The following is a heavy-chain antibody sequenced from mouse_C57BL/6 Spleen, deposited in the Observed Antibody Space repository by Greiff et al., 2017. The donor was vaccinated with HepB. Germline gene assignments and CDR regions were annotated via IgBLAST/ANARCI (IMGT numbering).Heavy chain of an antibody. CDR2: SRNKANDYTT. J-gene: IGHJ1*03. Sequence: EVKVVESGGGLVQSGRSLRLSCATSGFTFSDFYMEWVRQAPGKGLEWIAASRNKANDYTTEYSASVKGRFIVSRDTSQSILYLQMNALRAEDTAIYYCARVAYDYDWYVDVWGTGTTVTVSS. CDR3: ARVAYDYDWYVDV. CDR1: GFTFSDFY. V-gene: IGHV7-1*01. D-gene: IGHD2-4*01.